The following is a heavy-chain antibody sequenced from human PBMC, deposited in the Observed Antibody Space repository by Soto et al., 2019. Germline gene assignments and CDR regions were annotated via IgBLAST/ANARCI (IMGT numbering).Heavy chain of an antibody. V-gene: IGHV3-33*01. Sequence: AGGSLRLSCAASGFTFSSYGMHWVRQAPGKGLEWVAVIWYDGSNKYYADSVKGRFTISRDNSKNTLYLQMNSLRAEDTAVYYCARDSPPYSSGWYYGYWGQGTLVTVSS. J-gene: IGHJ4*02. CDR3: ARDSPPYSSGWYYGY. D-gene: IGHD6-19*01. CDR2: IWYDGSNK. CDR1: GFTFSSYG.